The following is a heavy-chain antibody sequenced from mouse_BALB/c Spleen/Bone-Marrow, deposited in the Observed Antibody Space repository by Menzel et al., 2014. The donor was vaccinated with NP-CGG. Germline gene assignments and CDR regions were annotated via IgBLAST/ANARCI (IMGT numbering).Heavy chain of an antibody. D-gene: IGHD2-4*01. Sequence: VKVVESGPGLVQPSQSLSITCTVSGFSLTNCAVHWVRQSPGKGLEWLGVIWSGGNTDYNAAFISRLSISKDNSKSQVFFKMNSLQPNDTAIYYCARNYDYGHYYAMDYWGQGTSVTVSS. V-gene: IGHV2-2*02. CDR2: IWSGGNT. J-gene: IGHJ4*01. CDR1: GFSLTNCA. CDR3: ARNYDYGHYYAMDY.